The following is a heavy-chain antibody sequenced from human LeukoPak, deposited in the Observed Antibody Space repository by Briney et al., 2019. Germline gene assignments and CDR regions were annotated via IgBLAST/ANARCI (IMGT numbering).Heavy chain of an antibody. CDR1: GFTFSSYA. D-gene: IGHD5-18*01. V-gene: IGHV4-34*01. CDR3: ARHMQLSYPQNTAIDY. Sequence: GSLRLSCAASGFTFSSYAMSWVRQPPGKGLEWIGEINHSGSTNYNPSLKSRVTISVDTSKNQFSLKLSSATAADTAVYYCARHMQLSYPQNTAIDYWGQGTLVTVSS. CDR2: INHSGST. J-gene: IGHJ4*02.